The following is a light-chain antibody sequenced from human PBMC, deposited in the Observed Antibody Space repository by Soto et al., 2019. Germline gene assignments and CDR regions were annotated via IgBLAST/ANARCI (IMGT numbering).Light chain of an antibody. CDR3: QQYGSSLWT. J-gene: IGKJ1*01. V-gene: IGKV3-20*01. CDR2: GAS. CDR1: QSVSSSY. Sequence: EIVLTQSPGTLSLSPGERATLSCRASQSVSSSYLAWYQQKPGQAPRLLIYGASSRATGIPDRFSGRGSETDFTLTISRLEPEDFAVYYCQQYGSSLWTFGQGTKVDIK.